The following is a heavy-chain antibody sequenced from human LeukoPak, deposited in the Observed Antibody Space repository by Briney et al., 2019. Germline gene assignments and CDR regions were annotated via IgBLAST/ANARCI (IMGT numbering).Heavy chain of an antibody. J-gene: IGHJ6*02. V-gene: IGHV4-30-2*01. Sequence: PSQTLSLTCAVSGGSISSGGYSWSWIRQPPGKGLGWIGYIYHSGSTYYNPSLKSRVTISVDRSKNQFSLKLSFVTAADTAVYYCASSWYHDYYYGMDVWGQGTTVTVSS. CDR3: ASSWYHDYYYGMDV. D-gene: IGHD6-13*01. CDR1: GGSISSGGYS. CDR2: IYHSGST.